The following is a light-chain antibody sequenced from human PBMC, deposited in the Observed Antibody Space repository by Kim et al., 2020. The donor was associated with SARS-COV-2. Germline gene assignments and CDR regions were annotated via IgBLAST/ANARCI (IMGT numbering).Light chain of an antibody. V-gene: IGKV1-5*03. J-gene: IGKJ2*01. CDR2: LAS. CDR1: QTISTW. CDR3: QHYSRFPYT. Sequence: DIQMTQSPSTLSASVGDRVTITCRASQTISTWLAWYQQKPGKAPNLLIYLASTLESGVPSRFIGSGSGTEFTLTIDSLQPDVFATYYCQHYSRFPYTFGQGTKVDIK.